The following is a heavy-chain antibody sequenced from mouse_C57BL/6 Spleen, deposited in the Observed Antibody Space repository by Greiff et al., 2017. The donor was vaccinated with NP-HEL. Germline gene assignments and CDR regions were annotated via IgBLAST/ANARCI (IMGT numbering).Heavy chain of an antibody. V-gene: IGHV1-80*01. CDR1: GYAFSSYW. CDR3: ARGNYEAWFAY. D-gene: IGHD2-1*01. Sequence: QVQLQQSGAELVKPGASVKISCKASGYAFSSYWMNWVKQRPGKGLEWIGLIYPGDGDTNYNGKFKGKATLTADKSSSTAYMQLSSLTSEDSAVYFCARGNYEAWFAYWGQGTLVTVSA. J-gene: IGHJ3*01. CDR2: IYPGDGDT.